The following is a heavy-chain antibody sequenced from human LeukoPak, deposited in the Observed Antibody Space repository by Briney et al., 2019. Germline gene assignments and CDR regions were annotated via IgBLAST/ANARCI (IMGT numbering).Heavy chain of an antibody. CDR1: GFTVRNNY. CDR2: IYSVGST. CDR3: VRNSGELGA. J-gene: IGHJ5*02. Sequence: GGSLRLSCAASGFTVRNNYMSWVRLAAGKWLEWVALIYSVGSTYYADSVKGRFTISRENSKNTLHLQMNSLRAEDTAVYYCVRNSGELGAWGQGTLVTVSS. D-gene: IGHD2-21*01. V-gene: IGHV3-53*01.